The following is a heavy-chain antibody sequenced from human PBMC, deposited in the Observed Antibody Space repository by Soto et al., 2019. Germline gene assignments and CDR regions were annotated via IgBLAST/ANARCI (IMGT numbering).Heavy chain of an antibody. CDR2: INHSGSS. CDR1: GGSFSGFY. J-gene: IGHJ2*01. V-gene: IGHV4-34*01. CDR3: ARMAGPWYFDL. Sequence: QVQLQQWGAGLLKPSATLSLTCAVHGGSFSGFYWTWIRQPPGKGLEWIGEINHSGSSNYNPPLKSRVTMSLDTSRNQFSLSLNSVTAADTAVYYCARMAGPWYFDLWGRGTLVTVSS.